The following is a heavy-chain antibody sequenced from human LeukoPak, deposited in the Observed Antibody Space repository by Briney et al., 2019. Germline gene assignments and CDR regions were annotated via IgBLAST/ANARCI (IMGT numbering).Heavy chain of an antibody. CDR2: IGGSGTST. CDR3: AREAAYFDC. J-gene: IGHJ4*02. CDR1: GFTVRTNY. D-gene: IGHD6-13*01. V-gene: IGHV3-23*01. Sequence: GGSLRLSCAASGFTVRTNYMRWVRQAPGKGLEWVSVIGGSGTSTYYADSVKGRFTISRDNSQNTLYLLMNSLRPEDTAVYYCAREAAYFDCWGQGTLVTVSS.